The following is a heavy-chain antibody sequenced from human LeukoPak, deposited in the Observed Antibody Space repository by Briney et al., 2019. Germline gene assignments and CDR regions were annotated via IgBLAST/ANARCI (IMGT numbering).Heavy chain of an antibody. D-gene: IGHD2-21*01. CDR3: ARLVFGSHPFDY. V-gene: IGHV4-34*01. CDR2: IYYSGST. J-gene: IGHJ4*02. Sequence: SETLSLTCAVYGGSFSGYYWSWIRQPPGKGLEWIGSIYYSGSTYYNPSLKSRVTISVDTSKNQFSLKLSSVTAADTAVYYCARLVFGSHPFDYWGQGTLVTVSS. CDR1: GGSFSGYY.